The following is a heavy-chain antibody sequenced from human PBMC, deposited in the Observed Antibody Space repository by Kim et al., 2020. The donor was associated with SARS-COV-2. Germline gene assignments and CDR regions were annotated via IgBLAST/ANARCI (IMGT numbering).Heavy chain of an antibody. CDR1: GFTFSSYS. CDR3: ARDSNYPRSYSYGMDV. V-gene: IGHV3-48*02. J-gene: IGHJ6*02. Sequence: GGSLRLSCAASGFTFSSYSMNWVRQAPGKGLEWVSYISSSSSTIYYADSVKGRFTISRDNAKNSLYLQMNSLRDEDTAVYYCARDSNYPRSYSYGMDVWGQGTTVTVSS. CDR2: ISSSSSTI. D-gene: IGHD4-4*01.